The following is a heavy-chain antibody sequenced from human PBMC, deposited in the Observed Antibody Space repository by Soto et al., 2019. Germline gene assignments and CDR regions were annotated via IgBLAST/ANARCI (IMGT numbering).Heavy chain of an antibody. V-gene: IGHV4-34*01. Sequence: PSETLSLTCAVYGGSFSGYYWSWIRQPPGKGLEWIGEINHSGSTNYNPSLKSRVTISVDTSKNQFSLKLSSVTAADTAVYYCARGGGGHIAAIDYWGQGTLVTVS. D-gene: IGHD6-13*01. J-gene: IGHJ4*02. CDR3: ARGGGGHIAAIDY. CDR2: INHSGST. CDR1: GGSFSGYY.